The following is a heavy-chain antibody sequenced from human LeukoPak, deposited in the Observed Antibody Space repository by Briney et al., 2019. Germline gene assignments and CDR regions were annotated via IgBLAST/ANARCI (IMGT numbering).Heavy chain of an antibody. J-gene: IGHJ6*02. CDR3: AKDSLIKLRGYYYYYGMDV. V-gene: IGHV3-30*18. D-gene: IGHD3-16*01. CDR1: GFTFSSYG. Sequence: GGSLRLSCAASGFTFSSYGMHWVRQAPGKGLEWVAVISYDGSNKYYADSVKGRFTISRDNSKNTLYLQMNSLRAEDTAVYYCAKDSLIKLRGYYYYYGMDVWGQGTTVTVSS. CDR2: ISYDGSNK.